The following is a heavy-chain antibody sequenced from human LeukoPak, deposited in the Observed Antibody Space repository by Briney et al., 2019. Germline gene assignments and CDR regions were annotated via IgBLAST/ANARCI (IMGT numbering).Heavy chain of an antibody. CDR2: ISSSGSTI. CDR3: ASMDV. V-gene: IGHV3-48*03. J-gene: IGHJ6*02. Sequence: GGSLRLSCAASGYTFINYEMNRVRQAPGEGLEWVSYISSSGSTIYYADSVKGRFTISRDNAKNSLYLQMNSLRAEDTAVYYCASMDVWGQGTTVTVSS. CDR1: GYTFINYE.